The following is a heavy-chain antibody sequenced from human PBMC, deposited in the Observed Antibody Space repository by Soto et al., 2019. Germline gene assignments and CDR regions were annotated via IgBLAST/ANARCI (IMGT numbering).Heavy chain of an antibody. CDR2: ISDFNGNT. Sequence: GASVKVSCKASGYTFNFYGITWVRQAPGQGLEWMGWISDFNGNTNHAAELQGRVTMTTDTPTSTAYMELRGLRSDDTAVYYCARVVPGAEAWFGPWGQGTLVTVSS. CDR3: ARVVPGAEAWFGP. D-gene: IGHD2-2*01. V-gene: IGHV1-18*01. J-gene: IGHJ5*02. CDR1: GYTFNFYG.